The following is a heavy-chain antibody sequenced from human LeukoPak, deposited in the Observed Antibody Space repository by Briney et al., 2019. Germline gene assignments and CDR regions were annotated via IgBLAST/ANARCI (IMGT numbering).Heavy chain of an antibody. CDR1: GGSITITSSY. J-gene: IGHJ4*02. D-gene: IGHD6-13*01. Sequence: PSETLSLTCTVSGGSITITSSYWGWIRQPPGKGLEWIGSIYYGGNTYYSPSLKSRVTLSVDTSKNQFSLNLSSVTAADTAMYYCATSSSWYRFDYWGQGTLVTVSS. CDR3: ATSSSWYRFDY. CDR2: IYYGGNT. V-gene: IGHV4-39*01.